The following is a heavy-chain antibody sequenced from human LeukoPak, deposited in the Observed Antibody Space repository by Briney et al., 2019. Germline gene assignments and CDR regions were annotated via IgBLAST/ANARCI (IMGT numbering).Heavy chain of an antibody. J-gene: IGHJ4*02. Sequence: GGSLGLSCAASGFTFSSYGMHWVRQAPGKGLEWVAVISYDGSNKYYADSVKGRFTISRDNSKNTLYLQMNSLRAEDTAVYYCAKGPLGYYDSSGYYPYYFDYWGQGTLVTVSS. V-gene: IGHV3-30*18. CDR1: GFTFSSYG. CDR3: AKGPLGYYDSSGYYPYYFDY. D-gene: IGHD3-22*01. CDR2: ISYDGSNK.